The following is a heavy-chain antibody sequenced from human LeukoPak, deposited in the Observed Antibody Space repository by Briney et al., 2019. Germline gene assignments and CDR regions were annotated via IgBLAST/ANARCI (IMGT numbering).Heavy chain of an antibody. CDR2: ISAYNGNT. CDR1: GYTFTSYG. J-gene: IGHJ4*02. CDR3: ARDHVYFDWLQLSDPFDY. V-gene: IGHV1-18*01. D-gene: IGHD3-9*01. Sequence: ASVKVSCKASGYTFTSYGISWVRQAPGQGLEWMGWISAYNGNTNYAQKLQGRVTMTTDTSTSTAYMELRSLRSDDTAVYYCARDHVYFDWLQLSDPFDYWGQGTLVTVSS.